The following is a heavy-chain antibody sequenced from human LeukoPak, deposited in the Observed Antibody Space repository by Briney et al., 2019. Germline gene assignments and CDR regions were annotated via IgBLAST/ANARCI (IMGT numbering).Heavy chain of an antibody. V-gene: IGHV3-23*01. Sequence: PGGSLRLSCAASGFTFSSYAMSWVRQAPGKGLEWVSAISGSGGSTYYADSVKGRFTISRDNSKNTLYLQMNSLRAEDTAVYYCAKALYYDFWSGYYRFFPFDCWGQGTLVTVSS. CDR2: ISGSGGST. D-gene: IGHD3-3*01. J-gene: IGHJ4*02. CDR1: GFTFSSYA. CDR3: AKALYYDFWSGYYRFFPFDC.